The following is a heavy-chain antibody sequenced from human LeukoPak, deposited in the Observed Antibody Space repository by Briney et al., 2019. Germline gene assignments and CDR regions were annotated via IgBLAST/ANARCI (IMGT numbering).Heavy chain of an antibody. J-gene: IGHJ4*02. V-gene: IGHV4-34*01. CDR3: AGKPSIRGGFH. Sequence: SETLSLTCAVYGGSFSGYYWSWLRQPPGKGLEWIGEINHSGSTNYNPSLKSRVTISVDTSKNQFSLKLISVTVADTAVYYCAGKPSIRGGFHWGQGTLVTVSS. CDR2: INHSGST. D-gene: IGHD2-2*01. CDR1: GGSFSGYY.